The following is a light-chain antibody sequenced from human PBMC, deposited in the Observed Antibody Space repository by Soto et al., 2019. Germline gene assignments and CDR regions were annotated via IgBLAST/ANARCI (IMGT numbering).Light chain of an antibody. CDR1: QSINGW. CDR3: QQYHRYSRT. CDR2: DAS. Sequence: DIQMTQSPSTLSASVGDRFTVTCLASQSINGWLAWYQQKPGKAPKLLIYDASSLHSGVPSRFTGSGFGTEFTLTISSLQPEDFATYYCQQYHRYSRTFGQGTKVDIK. V-gene: IGKV1-5*01. J-gene: IGKJ1*01.